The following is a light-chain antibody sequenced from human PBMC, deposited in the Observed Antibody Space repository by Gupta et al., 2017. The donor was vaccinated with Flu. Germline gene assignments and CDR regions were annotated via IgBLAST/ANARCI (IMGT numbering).Light chain of an antibody. V-gene: IGLV4-60*02. CDR2: IEGSGSD. CDR3: ETWDSNTHWV. CDR1: SGHSTNI. J-gene: IGLJ3*02. Sequence: QPVLPQSSSASASLGSSVKLTCTLSSGHSTNIIAWHQQQPRKAPRDLMKIEGSGSDNKGSGVPDSFSGSSPGADRYLTISNRQYEEEADYYCETWDSNTHWVFGGGTKLTVL.